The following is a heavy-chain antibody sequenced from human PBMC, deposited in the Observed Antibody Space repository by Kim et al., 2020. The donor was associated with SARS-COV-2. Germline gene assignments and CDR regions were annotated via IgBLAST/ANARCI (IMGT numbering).Heavy chain of an antibody. Sequence: GGSLRLSCAASGFAFSAYHMNWVRRAPGKGLEWVSSLSGDTNYIYYANSEKGRFTISRDNAKTSLYLQMNSLRAEDTAVYYCTRNVGGYSNGLDWGQGTLVTVSS. V-gene: IGHV3-21*01. J-gene: IGHJ4*02. CDR3: TRNVGGYSNGLD. CDR1: GFAFSAYH. CDR2: LSGDTNYI. D-gene: IGHD5-18*01.